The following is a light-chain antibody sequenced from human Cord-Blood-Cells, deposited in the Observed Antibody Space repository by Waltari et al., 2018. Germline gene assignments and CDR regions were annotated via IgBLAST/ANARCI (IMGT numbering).Light chain of an antibody. J-gene: IGKJ5*01. CDR3: QQRSNWPIT. CDR2: DAS. Sequence: DIVLPPSPATLSLSPGERATLSCRASQSVSSYLAWYQQKPGQAPRLLIYDASNRATGIPARFSGSGSGTDFTLTISSLEPEDFAVYYCQQRSNWPITFGQGTRLEIK. CDR1: QSVSSY. V-gene: IGKV3-11*01.